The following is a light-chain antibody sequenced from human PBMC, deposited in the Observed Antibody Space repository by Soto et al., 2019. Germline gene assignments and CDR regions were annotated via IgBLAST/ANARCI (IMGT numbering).Light chain of an antibody. J-gene: IGLJ1*01. CDR1: SSDVGSSNG. CDR2: DVS. Sequence: QSALTQPPSVSGSPGQSVTISCTGTSSDVGSSNGVSWYQQPPGTAPKLMIYDVSNRPSGVPDRFSGSKSGNTASLTISGLQAEDEAYCYCSSYTSSSTYFLGTGTKVTVL. CDR3: SSYTSSSTYF. V-gene: IGLV2-18*02.